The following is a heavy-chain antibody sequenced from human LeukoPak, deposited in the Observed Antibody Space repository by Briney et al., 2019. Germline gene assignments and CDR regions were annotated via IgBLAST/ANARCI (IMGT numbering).Heavy chain of an antibody. V-gene: IGHV3-21*01. CDR1: GFTFSSYS. CDR3: ARDPTTYYYDSSGYN. CDR2: ISSSSSYI. Sequence: PGGSLRLSCAASGFTFSSYSMNWVRQAPGKGLEWVSSISSSSSYIYYADSVKRRFTISRDNAKTSLYLQMNSLRAEDTAVYYCARDPTTYYYDSSGYNWGQGTLVTVSS. D-gene: IGHD3-22*01. J-gene: IGHJ4*02.